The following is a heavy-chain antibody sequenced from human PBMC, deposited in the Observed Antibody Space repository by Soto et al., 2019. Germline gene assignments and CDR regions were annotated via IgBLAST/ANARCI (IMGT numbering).Heavy chain of an antibody. Sequence: SETLSLTCTVSGGSVSSGSYHWSWIRQPPGKGLEWIGYIYYSGSTNYNPSLKSRVTISVDTSKNQFSLKLSSVTAADTAVYYCARETVSDGYSYGWYWFDPWGQGTLVTVSS. J-gene: IGHJ5*02. CDR3: ARETVSDGYSYGWYWFDP. CDR2: IYYSGST. V-gene: IGHV4-61*01. CDR1: GGSVSSGSYH. D-gene: IGHD5-18*01.